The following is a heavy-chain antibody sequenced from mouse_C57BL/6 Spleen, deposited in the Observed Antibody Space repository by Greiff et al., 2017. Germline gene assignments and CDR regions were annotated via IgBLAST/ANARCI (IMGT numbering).Heavy chain of an antibody. CDR1: GYSITSGYY. D-gene: IGHD1-1*01. CDR3: ARAPPFITTVVPYFDY. V-gene: IGHV3-6*01. Sequence: EVQLVESGPGLVKPSQSLSLTCSVTGYSITSGYYWNWIRQFPGNKLEWMGYISYDGSNNYNPSLKNRISITRDTSKNQFFLKLNSVTTEDTATYYCARAPPFITTVVPYFDYWGQGTTLTVAS. CDR2: ISYDGSN. J-gene: IGHJ2*01.